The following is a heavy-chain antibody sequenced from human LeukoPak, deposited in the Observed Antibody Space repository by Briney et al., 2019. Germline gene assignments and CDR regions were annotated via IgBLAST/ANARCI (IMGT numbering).Heavy chain of an antibody. CDR3: ASNLLRTLQLVTFPY. D-gene: IGHD6-6*01. J-gene: IGHJ4*02. CDR1: GFTFRSYW. CDR2: ISNDGSYE. Sequence: GGSLRLSCAASGFTFRSYWMSWVRQAPGQGLEWLAVISNDGSYEHYADFAKGRFTISRDNSKNTLFLQMNSLRPEDTAVYFCASNLLRTLQLVTFPYWGQGTRVTVSS. V-gene: IGHV3-30*03.